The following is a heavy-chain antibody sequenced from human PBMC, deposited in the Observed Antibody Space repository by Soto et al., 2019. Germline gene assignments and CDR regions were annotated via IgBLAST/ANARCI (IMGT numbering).Heavy chain of an antibody. D-gene: IGHD3-3*02. V-gene: IGHV1-46*01. J-gene: IGHJ4*02. Sequence: ASVKVSCKASGYDFTDHYIHWVRQAPGQGLEWMGIISPDGGSTRYSQKFQARITITRDTSTSTVYMELSSLRSEDTAVYYCARAPRGGVIFFITSPKIASGGKGPLVPVPS. CDR1: GYDFTDHY. CDR3: ARAPRGGVIFFITSPKIAS. CDR2: ISPDGGST.